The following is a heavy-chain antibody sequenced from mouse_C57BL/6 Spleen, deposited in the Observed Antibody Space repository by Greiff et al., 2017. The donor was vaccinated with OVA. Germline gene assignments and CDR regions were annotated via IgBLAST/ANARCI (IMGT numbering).Heavy chain of an antibody. D-gene: IGHD1-1*01. J-gene: IGHJ3*01. Sequence: VQLQQSGAELVRPGASVTLSCKASGYTFTDYEMHWVKQTPVHGLEWIGAIDPETGGTAYNQKFKGKAILTADKSSSTAYMELRSLTSEDSAVYYGTRITTVSYWGQGTLVTVSA. CDR3: TRITTVSY. CDR2: IDPETGGT. V-gene: IGHV1-15*01. CDR1: GYTFTDYE.